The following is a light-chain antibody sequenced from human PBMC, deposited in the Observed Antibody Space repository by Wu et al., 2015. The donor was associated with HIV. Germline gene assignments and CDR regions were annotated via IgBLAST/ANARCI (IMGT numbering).Light chain of an antibody. Sequence: DIQMTQSPSSLSTSVGDRVTITCRASRDISNYLAWFQQKPGKAPKLLIYAASTLQSGVPSRFSGSRSGTDFTLTISSLQPEDVATYYCQKYDSALGTFGQGTKVEIK. CDR3: QKYDSALGT. V-gene: IGKV1-27*01. CDR2: AAS. J-gene: IGKJ1*01. CDR1: RDISNY.